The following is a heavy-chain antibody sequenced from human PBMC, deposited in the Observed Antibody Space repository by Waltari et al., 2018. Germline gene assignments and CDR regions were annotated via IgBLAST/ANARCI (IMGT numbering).Heavy chain of an antibody. Sequence: QVQLQQWGAGLLKPSETLSLTCAVYGGSFSGYYWSWIRQPPGKGLEWIGEINHSGSTNYNPSLKSRVTISVDTSKNQFSLKLSSVTAADTAVYYCARGRPVTTYLSWFDPWGQGTLVTVSS. CDR1: GGSFSGYY. V-gene: IGHV4-34*01. CDR2: INHSGST. CDR3: ARGRPVTTYLSWFDP. D-gene: IGHD4-17*01. J-gene: IGHJ5*02.